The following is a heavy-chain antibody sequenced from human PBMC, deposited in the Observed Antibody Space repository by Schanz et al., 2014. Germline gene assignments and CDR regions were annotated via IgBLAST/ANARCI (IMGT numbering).Heavy chain of an antibody. D-gene: IGHD2-8*02. Sequence: VQLVESGGGVVQPGRSLTLSCAVSTSLFSRSVIHWVRQAPGKGLEWVAVMWNDGIKTHYADSVKGRFSISRDNSQNTLYLQMDSLRPEDTAVYFCAKDTGYCHGGACYCFEYWGLGILVTVSS. CDR2: MWNDGIKT. CDR3: AKDTGYCHGGACYCFEY. CDR1: TSLFSRSV. V-gene: IGHV3-33*03. J-gene: IGHJ4*02.